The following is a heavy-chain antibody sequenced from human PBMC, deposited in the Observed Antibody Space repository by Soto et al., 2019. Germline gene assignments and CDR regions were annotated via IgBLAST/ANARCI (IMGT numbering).Heavy chain of an antibody. D-gene: IGHD6-13*01. J-gene: IGHJ4*02. V-gene: IGHV6-1*01. CDR3: ARLIGNSWFVG. CDR1: GDSVSTNTAT. CDR2: TYYRSKWNT. Sequence: SQTLSLTCAISGDSVSTNTATWDWIRQSPTRGLEWLGRTYYRSKWNTEYALSVKRRITIHPDTSKNQVSLQLDAVTPEDTAVYSCARLIGNSWFVGWGQGTLVTVSS.